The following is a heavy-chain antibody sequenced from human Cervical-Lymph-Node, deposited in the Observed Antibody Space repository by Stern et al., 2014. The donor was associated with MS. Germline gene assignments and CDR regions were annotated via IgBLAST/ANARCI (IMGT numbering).Heavy chain of an antibody. J-gene: IGHJ6*02. CDR3: MGVGDAMHV. CDR2: MSFVGGNK. V-gene: IGHV3-30*03. CDR1: GFSLSNSG. Sequence: MQLVESGGGVVQPGRSLTLSCAASGFSLSNSGMHWVRQAPGKGLEWVAVMSFVGGNKKYGDSVKGRFSISRDMANNTLFLQMNSLRPEDTAVYYCMGVGDAMHVWCQGTTVIVSS.